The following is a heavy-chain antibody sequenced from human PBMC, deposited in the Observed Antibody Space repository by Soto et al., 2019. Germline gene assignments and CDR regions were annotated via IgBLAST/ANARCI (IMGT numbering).Heavy chain of an antibody. CDR2: IYYSGST. Sequence: PSETLSLTCTVSGGSISSSSYYWGWIRQPPGKGLEWIGSIYYSGSTYYNPSLKSRVTISVDTSKNQFSLKLSSVTAADTAVYYCAVGYGSGSYYANYYYYGMDVWGQGTTVTVSS. V-gene: IGHV4-39*01. CDR1: GGSISSSSYY. CDR3: AVGYGSGSYYANYYYYGMDV. D-gene: IGHD3-10*01. J-gene: IGHJ6*02.